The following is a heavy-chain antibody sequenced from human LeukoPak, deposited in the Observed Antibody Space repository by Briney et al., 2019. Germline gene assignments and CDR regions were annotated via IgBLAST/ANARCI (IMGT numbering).Heavy chain of an antibody. V-gene: IGHV7-4-1*02. J-gene: IGHJ4*02. CDR1: GYTFTDYT. CDR2: INTNTGDP. D-gene: IGHD3-16*01. CDR3: ATGDDNNWSPAL. Sequence: ASVKVSCKASGYTFTDYTMNWVRQAPGQGLEWMGWINTNTGDPTYAQGFTGRFVFSLDTSVGTAYLRISSLQAEDTATYFCATGDDNNWSPALWGQGTLVTVSS.